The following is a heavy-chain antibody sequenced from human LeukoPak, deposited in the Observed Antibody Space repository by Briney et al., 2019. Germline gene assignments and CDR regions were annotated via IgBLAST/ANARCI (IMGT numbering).Heavy chain of an antibody. CDR3: AREQDCSSTSCYAGFDP. D-gene: IGHD2-2*01. Sequence: GASVKVSCKASGYTFTSYGISWVRQAPGQGLEWMGWISAYNGNTNYAQKLQGRVTMTTDTSTSTAYMELRSPRSGDTAVYYCAREQDCSSTSCYAGFDPWGQGTLVTVSS. CDR2: ISAYNGNT. J-gene: IGHJ5*02. CDR1: GYTFTSYG. V-gene: IGHV1-18*01.